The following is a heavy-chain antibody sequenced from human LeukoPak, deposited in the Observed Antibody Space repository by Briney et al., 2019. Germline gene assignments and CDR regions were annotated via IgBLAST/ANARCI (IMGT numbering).Heavy chain of an antibody. CDR2: IYYSGST. CDR1: GGSISSYY. D-gene: IGHD3-22*01. V-gene: IGHV4-59*01. J-gene: IGHJ4*02. Sequence: SETLSITCTVSGGSISSYYWSWIRQPPGKGLEWIGYIYYSGSTNYNPSLKSRVTISVDTSKNQFSLKLSSVTAADTAVYYCARDDDSSGPGFDYWGQGTLVTVSS. CDR3: ARDDDSSGPGFDY.